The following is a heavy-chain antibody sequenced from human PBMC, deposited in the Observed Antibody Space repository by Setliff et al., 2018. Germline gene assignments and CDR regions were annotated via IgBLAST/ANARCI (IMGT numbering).Heavy chain of an antibody. D-gene: IGHD2-21*02. CDR1: GFTLRNYY. Sequence: LSLTCAASGFTLRNYYMHWVRQVPGKGLMWVSYIKSDGSHTAYADSVKGRFTISRDNARNSLYLQMNGLRPEDTAVYYCAKSGGDHCCPLYHHYYMDVWGTGTTVTVSS. CDR3: AKSGGDHCCPLYHHYYMDV. J-gene: IGHJ6*03. CDR2: IKSDGSHT. V-gene: IGHV3-74*01.